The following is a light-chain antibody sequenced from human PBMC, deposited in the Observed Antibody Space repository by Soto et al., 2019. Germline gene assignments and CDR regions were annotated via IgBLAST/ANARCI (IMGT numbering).Light chain of an antibody. V-gene: IGKV1-39*01. CDR1: QSISSY. Sequence: DIQMTQSPSSLSASVGDRVTITCRASQSISSYLNWYQQKPGKAPKLLIYAASILQSGVPARFSGSGSGTDFTLPISSLQPEDYAPYYCQQSYSTPPTFGQGTKVEIK. J-gene: IGKJ1*01. CDR3: QQSYSTPPT. CDR2: AAS.